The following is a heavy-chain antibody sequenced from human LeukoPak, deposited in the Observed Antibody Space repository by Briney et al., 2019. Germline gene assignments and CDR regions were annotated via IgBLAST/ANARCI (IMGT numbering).Heavy chain of an antibody. CDR2: ISGRGSDR. V-gene: IGHV3-23*01. J-gene: IGHJ5*01. D-gene: IGHD1-1*01. Sequence: GGSLRLSCAASGFTFSNYALTWVRQTPGKGLEWVSTISGRGSDRFYADAVKGRSTISRDNSKNTMYLQMNSLRIEDTAFYYCAKGVDNTGHLRWFDSWGQGTLVTVSS. CDR1: GFTFSNYA. CDR3: AKGVDNTGHLRWFDS.